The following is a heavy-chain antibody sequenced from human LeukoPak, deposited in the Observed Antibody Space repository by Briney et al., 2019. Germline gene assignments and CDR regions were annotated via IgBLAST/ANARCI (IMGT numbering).Heavy chain of an antibody. J-gene: IGHJ4*02. CDR3: VAYLYGARSV. D-gene: IGHD4-17*01. Sequence: GGSLRLSCAASGLTLSDHDMDWVRQAPGKGLEWVGRSRNKGNSYTTEYAASVKGRITISRDDSKNSLDLQMNSLKTEDTAVYYCVAYLYGARSVGGQGTLVTVSS. V-gene: IGHV3-72*01. CDR1: GLTLSDHD. CDR2: SRNKGNSYTT.